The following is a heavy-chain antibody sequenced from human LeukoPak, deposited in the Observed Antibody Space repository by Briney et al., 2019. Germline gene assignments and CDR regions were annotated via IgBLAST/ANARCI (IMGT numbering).Heavy chain of an antibody. CDR2: IKSKTDGGTT. J-gene: IGHJ4*02. CDR3: TSTGRILWFGELLSSDC. Sequence: GGSLRLSCAASKFTFSNAWMSWVRQAPGKGLEWVGRIKSKTDGGTTDYAAPVKGRFTISRDDSKNTLYLQMNSLKTEDTAVYYCTSTGRILWFGELLSSDCWGQGTLVTVSS. D-gene: IGHD3-10*01. V-gene: IGHV3-15*01. CDR1: KFTFSNAW.